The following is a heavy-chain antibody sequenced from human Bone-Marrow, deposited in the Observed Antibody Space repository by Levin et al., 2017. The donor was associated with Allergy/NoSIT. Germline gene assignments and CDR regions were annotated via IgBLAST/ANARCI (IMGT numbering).Heavy chain of an antibody. CDR2: IKRKSDGETT. D-gene: IGHD6-19*01. V-gene: IGHV3-15*01. CDR3: TRRTGMYAGAEYFDL. CDR1: GFNFSTAW. J-gene: IGHJ4*02. Sequence: PGGSLRLSCAASGFNFSTAWMSWVRQAPGKGLEWVGRIKRKSDGETTDYAAPVKGRFTISRDDSKNTLYLQMNSLKTEDTAVYFCTRRTGMYAGAEYFDLWGQGTLVTVSS.